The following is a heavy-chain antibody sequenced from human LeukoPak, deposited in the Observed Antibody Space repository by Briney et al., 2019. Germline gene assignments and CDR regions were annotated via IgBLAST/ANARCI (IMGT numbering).Heavy chain of an antibody. V-gene: IGHV4-30-4*01. D-gene: IGHD4-11*01. Sequence: SETLSLTCTVSGGSISSGDYYWSWIRQPPGKGLEWIGYIYYSGSTYYNPSLKSRVTISVDTSKNQFSLKLSSVTAADTAVYYCARRIRTTDNWFDPWGQRTLVTVSS. CDR1: GGSISSGDYY. CDR2: IYYSGST. J-gene: IGHJ5*02. CDR3: ARRIRTTDNWFDP.